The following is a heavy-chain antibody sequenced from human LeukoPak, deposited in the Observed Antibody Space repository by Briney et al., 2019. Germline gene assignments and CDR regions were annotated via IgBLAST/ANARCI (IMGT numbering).Heavy chain of an antibody. CDR2: IKQDGSQR. CDR1: GFTFSDYW. CDR3: ARRGGSSSRRSPIDY. D-gene: IGHD6-6*01. V-gene: IGHV3-7*01. J-gene: IGHJ4*02. Sequence: QPGGSLRLSCTASGFTFSDYWMTWVRQAPGKGPEWVANIKQDGSQRYYVDSVRGRFTISRDNAKNSLFLQINGLRAEDTAVYYCARRGGSSSRRSPIDYWGQGTLVTVSS.